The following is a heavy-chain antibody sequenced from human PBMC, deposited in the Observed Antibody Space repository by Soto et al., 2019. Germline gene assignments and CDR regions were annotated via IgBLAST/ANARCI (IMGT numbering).Heavy chain of an antibody. J-gene: IGHJ4*02. V-gene: IGHV4-31*03. CDR1: GGSISSGGYY. D-gene: IGHD2-15*01. CDR2: IYYSGST. Sequence: QVQLQESGPGLVKPSQTLSLTCTVSGGSISSGGYYWSWIRQHPGKGLEWMGYIYYSGSTYYNPSLKSRVSISVDTSKKQSSMKLSYVTAADAAVYYCARWRASYRGYCSGGSCYEDYWGQGTLVTVSS. CDR3: ARWRASYRGYCSGGSCYEDY.